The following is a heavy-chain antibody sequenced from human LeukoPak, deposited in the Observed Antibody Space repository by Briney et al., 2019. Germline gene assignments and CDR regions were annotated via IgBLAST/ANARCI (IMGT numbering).Heavy chain of an antibody. V-gene: IGHV5-51*01. J-gene: IGHJ4*02. Sequence: GESLKISCKGSGYSFTSYWIGWVRQMPGKGLEWMGIIYPGDSDTRYSPSFQGQVTISADKSISTAYLQWSSLKASDTAMYYCARHRVIYGGALDYFDYWGQGTLVTVSS. CDR2: IYPGDSDT. CDR3: ARHRVIYGGALDYFDY. D-gene: IGHD4-23*01. CDR1: GYSFTSYW.